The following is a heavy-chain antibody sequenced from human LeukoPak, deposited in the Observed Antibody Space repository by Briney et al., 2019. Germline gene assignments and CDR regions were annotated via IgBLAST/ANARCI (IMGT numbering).Heavy chain of an antibody. J-gene: IGHJ4*02. D-gene: IGHD1-7*01. CDR3: AKLGTI. V-gene: IGHV3-9*01. Sequence: GGSLRLSCAASGFTFDDYAMHWVRQAPGKGLEWVSGISWNSGSIGYADSVKGRFTISRDNAKNSLYLQMNSLRAEDTALYYCAKLGTIWGQGTLVTVSS. CDR1: GFTFDDYA. CDR2: ISWNSGSI.